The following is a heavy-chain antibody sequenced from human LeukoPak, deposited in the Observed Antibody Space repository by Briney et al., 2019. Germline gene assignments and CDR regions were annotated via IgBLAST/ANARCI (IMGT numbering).Heavy chain of an antibody. CDR2: ISSNGDNT. J-gene: IGHJ4*02. Sequence: PGGSLRLSCSVSGFTFSTYVMHWVRQAPGKGLEHVSAISSNGDNTYYADSVKGRFTISRDNSKNTLYLQMGSLRADDTAVYYCVRGTGYWGQGTLVTVSS. CDR1: GFTFSTYV. CDR3: VRGTGY. V-gene: IGHV3-64D*06.